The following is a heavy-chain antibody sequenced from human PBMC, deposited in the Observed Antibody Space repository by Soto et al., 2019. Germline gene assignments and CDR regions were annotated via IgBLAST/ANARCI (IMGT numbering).Heavy chain of an antibody. V-gene: IGHV4-39*01. CDR2: IYYSGST. D-gene: IGHD6-19*01. CDR3: ARGTLGSSGWYLGGIRDYYYYGMDV. J-gene: IGHJ6*02. Sequence: SETLSLTCTVSGGSLSSSSYYCGWIRQPPGKGLEWIGSIYYSGSTYYNPSLKSRVTISVDTSKNQFSLKLSSVTAADTAVYYCARGTLGSSGWYLGGIRDYYYYGMDVWGQGTTVTVSS. CDR1: GGSLSSSSYY.